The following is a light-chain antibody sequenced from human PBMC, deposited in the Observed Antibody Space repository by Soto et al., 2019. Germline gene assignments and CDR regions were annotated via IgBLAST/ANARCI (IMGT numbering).Light chain of an antibody. CDR1: QSIDTW. J-gene: IGKJ1*01. CDR3: QEYKNDYGT. Sequence: DIQMTQSPATLAASVGDRVSLTCRASQSIDTWLAWYQQKPGKAPNLLIYKASRLESWVPSRFSGSGSGTEFTLTISSLQPEDFGSYYCQEYKNDYGTFGQGTKVEIK. V-gene: IGKV1-5*03. CDR2: KAS.